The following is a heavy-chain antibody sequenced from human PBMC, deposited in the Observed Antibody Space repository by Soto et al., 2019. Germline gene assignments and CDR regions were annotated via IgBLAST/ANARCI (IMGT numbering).Heavy chain of an antibody. Sequence: LRLSCAASGFTFSNSAMSWVRQAPGKGLEWVSYISSSDSIIYYADSVKGRFTISRDNAKNSLYLQMNSLRAEDTAVYYCARDLGYYDSSGYFDYWGQGTLVTVSS. D-gene: IGHD3-22*01. CDR1: GFTFSNSA. CDR2: ISSSDSII. CDR3: ARDLGYYDSSGYFDY. V-gene: IGHV3-11*01. J-gene: IGHJ4*02.